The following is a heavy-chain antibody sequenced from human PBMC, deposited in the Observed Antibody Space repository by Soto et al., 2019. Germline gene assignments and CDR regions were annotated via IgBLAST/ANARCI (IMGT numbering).Heavy chain of an antibody. D-gene: IGHD3-22*01. J-gene: IGHJ4*02. CDR3: ARGGPHYYDSSGYYSWGVDY. CDR2: IYYSGST. V-gene: IGHV4-39*01. CDR1: GGSISGSSYY. Sequence: PSETLSLTCTVSGGSISGSSYYWGWIRQPPGKGLEWIGSIYYSGSTYYNPSLKSRVTISVDTSKNQFSLKLSSVTAADTAVYYCARGGPHYYDSSGYYSWGVDYWGQGTLVTVSS.